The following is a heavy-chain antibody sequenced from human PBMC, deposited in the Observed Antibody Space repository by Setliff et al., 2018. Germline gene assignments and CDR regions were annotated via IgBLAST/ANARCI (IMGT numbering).Heavy chain of an antibody. CDR1: GFNFGGYG. D-gene: IGHD3-22*01. J-gene: IGHJ6*03. CDR2: TQYDGKKK. CDR3: ATNPRKGRSGGYYYDDPYYYYMDV. Sequence: PGGSLRLSCTASGFNFGGYGMHWVRQAPGKGLEWVSFTQYDGKKKDYADSVKGRFTISRDNAKNSLYLQVSSLRAEDTAVYYCATNPRKGRSGGYYYDDPYYYYMDVWGKGTTVTVSS. V-gene: IGHV3-30*02.